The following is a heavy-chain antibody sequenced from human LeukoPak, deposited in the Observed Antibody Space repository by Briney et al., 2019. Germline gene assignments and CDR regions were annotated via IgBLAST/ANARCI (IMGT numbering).Heavy chain of an antibody. J-gene: IGHJ4*02. Sequence: GGSLRLSCAASGFTFSSYVMTWVRQAPGKGLEWVSSITASDVTTYYADSVRGRFTISRDNSKNTLYLQMNSLRAEDMAVYYCAKTLTPVVAAAYFDYWGQGTLVTVSS. D-gene: IGHD2-15*01. CDR1: GFTFSSYV. CDR2: ITASDVTT. V-gene: IGHV3-23*01. CDR3: AKTLTPVVAAAYFDY.